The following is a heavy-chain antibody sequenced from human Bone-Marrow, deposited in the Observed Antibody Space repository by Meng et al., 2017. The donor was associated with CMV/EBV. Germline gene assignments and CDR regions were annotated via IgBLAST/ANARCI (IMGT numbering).Heavy chain of an antibody. V-gene: IGHV1-24*01. D-gene: IGHD2-2*01. CDR3: ATGLGYCSSTSCYWGGFDP. J-gene: IGHJ5*02. Sequence: VKVSCKVSGYTLTELSMHWMRQAPGKGLEWMGGFDPEDGETIYAQKFQGRVTMTEDTSTDTAYMELSSLRSEDTAVYYCATGLGYCSSTSCYWGGFDPWGQGTLVTVSS. CDR2: FDPEDGET. CDR1: GYTLTELS.